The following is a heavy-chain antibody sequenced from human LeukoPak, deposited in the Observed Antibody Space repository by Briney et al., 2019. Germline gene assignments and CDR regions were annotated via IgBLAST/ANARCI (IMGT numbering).Heavy chain of an antibody. D-gene: IGHD7-27*01. CDR2: ISGSGGNT. CDR1: RFTFSAYS. Sequence: GGSLRLSCAASRFTFSAYSMTWVRQAPGKGLEWVSAISGSGGNTYYADSVKGRFTISRDNSKNTLYLQMNSLRAEDTAVYYCARDRDWGCSYCSYWGQGTLVTVSS. V-gene: IGHV3-23*01. J-gene: IGHJ4*02. CDR3: ARDRDWGCSYCSY.